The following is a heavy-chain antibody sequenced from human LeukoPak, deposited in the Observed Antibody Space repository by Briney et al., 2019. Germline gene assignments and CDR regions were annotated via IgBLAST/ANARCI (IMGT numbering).Heavy chain of an antibody. CDR2: IYYSGST. Sequence: KSSETLSLTCTVSGGSMSAYYRTWFRQPPGMGLEWIGYIYYSGSTNYNPSLKSRLTISVDTSKNQFSLRLSSVTAADTAVYYCATIAGSSSYWGQGTLVTVSS. CDR1: GGSMSAYY. V-gene: IGHV4-59*08. D-gene: IGHD6-6*01. CDR3: ATIAGSSSY. J-gene: IGHJ4*02.